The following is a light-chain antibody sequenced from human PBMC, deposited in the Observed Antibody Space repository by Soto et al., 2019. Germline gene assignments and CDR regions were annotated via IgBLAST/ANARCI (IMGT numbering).Light chain of an antibody. J-gene: IGKJ1*01. CDR3: QQYNSYWT. V-gene: IGKV1-5*03. Sequence: DIQMTQSPSILSASVGDRVTITCRASQSIDTWLAWHQQKPGKAPKLLISKASNLESGVPSRFSGSGSGTEFTLTISSLQPDDFAIYYCQQYNSYWTFGQGTKVDI. CDR2: KAS. CDR1: QSIDTW.